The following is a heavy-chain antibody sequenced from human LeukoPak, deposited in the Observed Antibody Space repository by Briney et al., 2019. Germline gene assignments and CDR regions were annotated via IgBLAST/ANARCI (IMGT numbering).Heavy chain of an antibody. J-gene: IGHJ3*02. Sequence: SETLSLTCAVSGGSISSGGYSWSWIRQPPGKGLEWIVYIYHSGSTYYNPSLKSRVTISVDRSKNQFSLKLSSVTAADTAVYYCARVNTYYYDSSGSHDAFDIWGQGTMVTVSS. CDR1: GGSISSGGYS. CDR2: IYHSGST. V-gene: IGHV4-30-2*01. D-gene: IGHD3-22*01. CDR3: ARVNTYYYDSSGSHDAFDI.